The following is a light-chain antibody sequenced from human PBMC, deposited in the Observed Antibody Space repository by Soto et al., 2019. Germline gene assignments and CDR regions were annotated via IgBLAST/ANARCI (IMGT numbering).Light chain of an antibody. CDR1: QSVSSY. Sequence: EIVLTQSPATLSLSPGERATLSCRASQSVSSYLAWYQQKSGQVPRLVIYDASNRATGIPGRFSGSGSGTDFTLTISSLEPEDFGVYYCQQRSSWRRTFGQGTKVEIK. J-gene: IGKJ1*01. CDR2: DAS. V-gene: IGKV3-11*01. CDR3: QQRSSWRRT.